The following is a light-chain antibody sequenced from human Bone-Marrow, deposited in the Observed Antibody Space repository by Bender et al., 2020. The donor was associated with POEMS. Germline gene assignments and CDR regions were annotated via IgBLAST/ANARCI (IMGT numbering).Light chain of an antibody. CDR2: SSH. CDR1: SSNIGAHA. CDR3: SSYTTTNTRV. Sequence: QSVLTQPPSASGTPGQRVTISCSGGSSNIGAHAVNWYQHLPGTAPKLLIYSSHRRPSEVPDRFSGSRSGTSASLAISGLQSEDEADYYCSSYTTTNTRVFGGGTKLTVL. V-gene: IGLV1-44*01. J-gene: IGLJ3*02.